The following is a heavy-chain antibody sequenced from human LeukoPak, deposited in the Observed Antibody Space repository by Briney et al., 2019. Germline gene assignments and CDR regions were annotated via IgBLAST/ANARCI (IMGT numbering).Heavy chain of an antibody. J-gene: IGHJ4*02. CDR3: ARPATPLEYSSSWFDY. V-gene: IGHV5-51*01. Sequence: GESLKISCKGSGYSFTSYWIGWVRQMPGKGLEWMGIIYPGDSDTRYSPSFQGQVTISADKSISTAYLQWSSLKASDTAMYYCARPATPLEYSSSWFDYWGQGTLVTVSS. D-gene: IGHD6-6*01. CDR1: GYSFTSYW. CDR2: IYPGDSDT.